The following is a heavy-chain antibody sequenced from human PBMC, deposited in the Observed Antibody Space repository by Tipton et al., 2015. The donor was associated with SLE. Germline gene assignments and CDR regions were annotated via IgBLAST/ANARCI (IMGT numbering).Heavy chain of an antibody. D-gene: IGHD2-15*01. CDR2: ISGSGGST. J-gene: IGHJ4*02. CDR1: GFTFSSYA. Sequence: SLRLSCAASGFTFSSYAMSWVRQAPGKGLEWVSAISGSGGSTYYADSVKGRFTISRDNSKNTLYLQMNSLRAEDTAVYYCAKGPGYCTGGSCPGSLDYWGQGTLVTVSS. CDR3: AKGPGYCTGGSCPGSLDY. V-gene: IGHV3-23*01.